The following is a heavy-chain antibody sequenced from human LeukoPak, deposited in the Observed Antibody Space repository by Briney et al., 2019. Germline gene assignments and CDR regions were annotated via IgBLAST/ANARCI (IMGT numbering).Heavy chain of an antibody. V-gene: IGHV5-51*01. CDR1: GYSLTNDW. J-gene: IGHJ4*02. CDR2: IYPADSDT. CDR3: VRRSGYHFDY. Sequence: GESLKISCKGSGYSLTNDWIGWVRQMPGKGLEWMGIIYPADSDTRYSPSFQGQVTLSADRSGSTAHLQWSSLKASDTAMYYCVRRSGYHFDYWGQGTLVTVSS. D-gene: IGHD5-12*01.